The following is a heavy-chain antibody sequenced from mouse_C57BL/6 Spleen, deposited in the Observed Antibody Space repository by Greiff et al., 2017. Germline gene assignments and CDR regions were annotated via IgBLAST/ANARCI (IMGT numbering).Heavy chain of an antibody. CDR3: ARGDYGSSYAAMDY. CDR2: IDPANGNT. CDR1: GFNIKNTY. D-gene: IGHD1-1*01. V-gene: IGHV14-3*01. Sequence: EVQLVESVAELVRPGASVKLSCTASGFNIKNTYMHWVKQRPEQGLEWIGRIDPANGNTKYAPKFQGKATITADTSSNTAYLQLSSLTSEDTAIYYCARGDYGSSYAAMDYWGQGTSVTVSS. J-gene: IGHJ4*01.